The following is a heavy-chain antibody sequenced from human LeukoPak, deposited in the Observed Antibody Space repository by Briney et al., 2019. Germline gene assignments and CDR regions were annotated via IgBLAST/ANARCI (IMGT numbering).Heavy chain of an antibody. CDR2: IYYSGST. V-gene: IGHV4-39*07. CDR3: ARVPTYYYDSSGYSHTLYFDY. J-gene: IGHJ4*02. CDR1: GGSISSSSYY. Sequence: KPSETLSLTCTVSGGSISSSSYYWGWIRQPPGKGLEWIGSIYYSGSTYYNPSLKSRVTISVDTSKNQFSLKLSSVTAADTAVYYCARVPTYYYDSSGYSHTLYFDYWGQGTLVTVSS. D-gene: IGHD3-22*01.